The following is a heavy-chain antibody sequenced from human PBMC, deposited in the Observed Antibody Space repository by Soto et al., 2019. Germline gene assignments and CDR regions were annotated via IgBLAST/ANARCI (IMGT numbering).Heavy chain of an antibody. J-gene: IGHJ4*02. V-gene: IGHV1-2*04. Sequence: ASVKVSCKASGYTFTGYYMHWVRQAPGQGLEWMGWINPNSGGTNYAQKFQGWVTMTRDTSISTAYMELSRLRSDDTAVYYCARGLIGRSPYYDFWSGYYAGSYYFDYRGQGTLVTVSS. CDR2: INPNSGGT. CDR1: GYTFTGYY. D-gene: IGHD3-3*01. CDR3: ARGLIGRSPYYDFWSGYYAGSYYFDY.